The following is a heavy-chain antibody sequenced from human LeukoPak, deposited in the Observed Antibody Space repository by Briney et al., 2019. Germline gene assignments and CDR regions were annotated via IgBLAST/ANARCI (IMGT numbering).Heavy chain of an antibody. Sequence: GGSLRLSCAASGFTFSSYAMSWVRQAPGKGLEWVGRIKSKTDGGTTDYAAPVKGRFTISRDDSKNTLYLQMNSLKTEDTAVYYCTTAPGNWNPVRFDYWGQGTLVTVSS. CDR2: IKSKTDGGTT. V-gene: IGHV3-15*01. CDR1: GFTFSSYA. J-gene: IGHJ4*02. CDR3: TTAPGNWNPVRFDY. D-gene: IGHD1-20*01.